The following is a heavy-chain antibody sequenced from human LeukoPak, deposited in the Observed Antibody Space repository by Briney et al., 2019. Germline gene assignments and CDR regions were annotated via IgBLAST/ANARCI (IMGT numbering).Heavy chain of an antibody. J-gene: IGHJ4*02. Sequence: SETLSLTCAVYGVSFSGYYWGWIRQPPGKGLEWIGSIYYSGSTYYNPSLKSRVTISVDTSKNQFSLKLSSVTAADTAVYYCARMYSSGWYLPAFDYWGQGTLVTVSS. CDR1: GVSFSGYY. CDR2: IYYSGST. D-gene: IGHD6-19*01. V-gene: IGHV4-39*01. CDR3: ARMYSSGWYLPAFDY.